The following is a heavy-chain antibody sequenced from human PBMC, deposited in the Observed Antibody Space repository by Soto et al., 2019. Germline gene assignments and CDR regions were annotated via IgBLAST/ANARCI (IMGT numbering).Heavy chain of an antibody. CDR2: ISYDGSNK. J-gene: IGHJ6*02. Sequence: PGGSLSLSCAASGFTFSSYAMHWVRQAPGKGLEWVAVISYDGSNKYYADSVKGRFTISRDNSKNTLYLQMNSLRAEDTAVYYCARLSAYYGMDVWGQGTTVTVSS. V-gene: IGHV3-30-3*01. CDR3: ARLSAYYGMDV. CDR1: GFTFSSYA.